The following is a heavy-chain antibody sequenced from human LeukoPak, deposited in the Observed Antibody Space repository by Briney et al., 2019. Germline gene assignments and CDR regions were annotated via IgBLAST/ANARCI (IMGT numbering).Heavy chain of an antibody. V-gene: IGHV3-21*01. CDR3: ARDRSGTLDGSDAFDI. Sequence: GGSLRLSCAASGFTFSSYSMNWVRQAPGKGLEWVSSISSSSSYIYYADSVKGQFTISRDNAKNSLYLQMNSLRAEDTAVYYCARDRSGTLDGSDAFDIWGQGTMVTVSS. CDR2: ISSSSSYI. CDR1: GFTFSSYS. D-gene: IGHD3-10*01. J-gene: IGHJ3*02.